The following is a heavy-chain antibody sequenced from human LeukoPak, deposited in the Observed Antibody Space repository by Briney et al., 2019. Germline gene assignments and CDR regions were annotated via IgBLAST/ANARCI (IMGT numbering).Heavy chain of an antibody. CDR2: IWYDGSNK. CDR3: ARDGPPYTSWYIDY. D-gene: IGHD2-2*02. V-gene: IGHV3-33*01. CDR1: GFIFSNYG. Sequence: GRSLRLSCAASGFIFSNYGMHWVRQAPGKGLEWVAVIWYDGSNKYYADSVKGRFTISRDNSKNTLYLQMNTLRAEDTAIYYCARDGPPYTSWYIDYWGQGILVTVSS. J-gene: IGHJ4*02.